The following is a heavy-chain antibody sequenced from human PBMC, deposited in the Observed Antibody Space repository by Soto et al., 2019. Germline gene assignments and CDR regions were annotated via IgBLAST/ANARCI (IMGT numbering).Heavy chain of an antibody. CDR1: GYTFTSYG. D-gene: IGHD6-13*01. CDR2: INAANGDT. Sequence: GASVKVSCKASGYTFTSYGIHWVRQAPGQRLEWMGWINAANGDTKYSPKFQGRVTITRDTPVSTAYIELSSLRSEDTAVYYCVRRHVSATGIDWFDPWGQGTLVTVSS. CDR3: VRRHVSATGIDWFDP. J-gene: IGHJ5*02. V-gene: IGHV1-3*01.